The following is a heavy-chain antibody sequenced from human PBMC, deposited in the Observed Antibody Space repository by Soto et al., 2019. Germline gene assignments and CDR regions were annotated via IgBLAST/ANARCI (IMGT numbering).Heavy chain of an antibody. J-gene: IGHJ6*02. CDR3: ARNGLPDYDILTGHLGYYGMDV. D-gene: IGHD3-9*01. Sequence: GSVRVACKASGYTFTSYDLNSVRLAPGQGLEWMGWINPHGGGTNYAQKFQCSVTMTRDTSISTAYMALSRLRSDDTAVYYCARNGLPDYDILTGHLGYYGMDVWGQGTTVTVSS. V-gene: IGHV1-2*02. CDR1: GYTFTSYD. CDR2: INPHGGGT.